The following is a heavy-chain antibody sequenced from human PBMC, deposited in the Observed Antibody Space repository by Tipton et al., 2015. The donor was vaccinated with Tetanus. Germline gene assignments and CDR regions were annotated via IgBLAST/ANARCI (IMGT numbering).Heavy chain of an antibody. Sequence: SLRLSCAASGFPFSSYALIWVRQAPGKGLEWVSSITADGGGTYYADSVKGRFTISRDNSRNMVYLQMNSLRVDDRGVYFCTKDLSRDVGFDLWGPGTLVTVSS. CDR1: GFPFSSYA. V-gene: IGHV3-23*01. D-gene: IGHD2-15*01. CDR3: TKDLSRDVGFDL. CDR2: ITADGGGT. J-gene: IGHJ2*01.